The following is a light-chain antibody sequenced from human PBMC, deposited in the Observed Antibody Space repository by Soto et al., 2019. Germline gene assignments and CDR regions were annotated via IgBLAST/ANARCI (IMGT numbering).Light chain of an antibody. Sequence: EIVVTQSAATLSVSTWESATLSCGASQSISSNLAWYQQKPGQSPRLLIYGASSRATGVPVRFSGSGSGVAVTLTISGLQYEDFAVYHCQQYNQWPGTFGQGTKVDIK. CDR2: GAS. V-gene: IGKV3-15*01. CDR1: QSISSN. J-gene: IGKJ1*01. CDR3: QQYNQWPGT.